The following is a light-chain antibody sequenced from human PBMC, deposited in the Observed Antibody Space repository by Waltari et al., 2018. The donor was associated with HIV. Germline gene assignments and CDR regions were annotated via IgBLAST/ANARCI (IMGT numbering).Light chain of an antibody. CDR3: GTWDSSLSAYWV. CDR1: NIGNNY. Sequence: QSVLTQPPSVSAAPGQRVTISCSNIGNNYISWSQQLPGTAPKLLIYDNNKRPSGIPDRFSGSKSGTSATLGITGLQTGDEADYYCGTWDSSLSAYWVFGGGTKLTVL. V-gene: IGLV1-51*01. J-gene: IGLJ3*02. CDR2: DNN.